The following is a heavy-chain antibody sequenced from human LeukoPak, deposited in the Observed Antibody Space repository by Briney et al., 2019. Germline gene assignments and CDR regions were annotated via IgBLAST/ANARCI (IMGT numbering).Heavy chain of an antibody. D-gene: IGHD6-13*01. V-gene: IGHV1-2*04. CDR2: INPNSGGT. J-gene: IGHJ5*02. Sequence: ASVKVSCKASGGTFISYAISWVRQAPGQGLEWMGWINPNSGGTNYAQKFQGWVTMTRDTSISTAYMELSRLRSDDTAVYYCARGGRLAAAPKKNWFDPWGQGTLVTVSS. CDR1: GGTFISYA. CDR3: ARGGRLAAAPKKNWFDP.